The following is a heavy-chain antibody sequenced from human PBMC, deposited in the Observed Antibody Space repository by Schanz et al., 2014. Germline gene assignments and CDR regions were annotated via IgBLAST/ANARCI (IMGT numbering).Heavy chain of an antibody. CDR2: ISSSSSYI. CDR1: GFTFRDYY. V-gene: IGHV3-11*06. CDR3: ARANYRRKINFDY. J-gene: IGHJ4*02. Sequence: QVQLVESGGGLVQPGGSLRLSCAASGFTFRDYYMSWIRQAPGKGLEWVSSISSSSSYIYYADSVKGRFTISRDNAKNSLYLQMNSLRAEDTAVYYCARANYRRKINFDYWGRGTLVTVSS. D-gene: IGHD3-10*01.